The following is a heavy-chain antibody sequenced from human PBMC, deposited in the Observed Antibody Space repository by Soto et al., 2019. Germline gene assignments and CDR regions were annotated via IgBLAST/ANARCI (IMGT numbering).Heavy chain of an antibody. Sequence: VKISCKASEGTFSSYAISWVRQAPGQGLEWMGGIIPIFGTANYAQKFQGRVTITADESTSTAYMELSSLRSEDTAVYYCARDATAYCGGVCPEYFQHWGQGTLVTVSS. CDR1: EGTFSSYA. J-gene: IGHJ1*01. V-gene: IGHV1-69*01. CDR3: ARDATAYCGGVCPEYFQH. CDR2: IIPIFGTA. D-gene: IGHD2-21*02.